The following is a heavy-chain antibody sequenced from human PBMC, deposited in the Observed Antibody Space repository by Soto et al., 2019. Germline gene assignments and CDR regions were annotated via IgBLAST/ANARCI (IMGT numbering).Heavy chain of an antibody. CDR1: GAFISSANW. CDR2: IYHSGST. J-gene: IGHJ4*02. Sequence: PSETLSLTCAVSGAFISSANWWTWVRQPPGKGLEWIGEIYHSGSTNYNPSLKSRVAMSVDESKNQFSLRLSSVTAADTAVYYCARGGTGDLDYWGQGTLVSVSS. V-gene: IGHV4-4*02. CDR3: ARGGTGDLDY. D-gene: IGHD7-27*01.